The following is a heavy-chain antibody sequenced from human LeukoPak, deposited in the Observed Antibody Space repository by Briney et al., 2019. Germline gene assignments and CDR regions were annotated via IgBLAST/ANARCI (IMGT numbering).Heavy chain of an antibody. CDR3: AKDFGDFFPPLFDH. CDR2: ISGISGLT. Sequence: GGSLRLSCAASGFSFSGYGMSWVGQTPGKGLEWVSSISGISGLTNYADSVKGRFTIYRHNSKNTLNLQMNSLRAEDTAVYYCAKDFGDFFPPLFDHWGQGTLATVSS. CDR1: GFSFSGYG. D-gene: IGHD4-17*01. J-gene: IGHJ4*02. V-gene: IGHV3-23*01.